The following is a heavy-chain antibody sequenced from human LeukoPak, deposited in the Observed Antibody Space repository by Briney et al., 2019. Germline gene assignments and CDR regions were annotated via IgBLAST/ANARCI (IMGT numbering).Heavy chain of an antibody. Sequence: GGSLRLSCAASGFTVSSNYMSWVRQAPGKGLEWVSVIYSGGSTYYADSVKGRFTISRDNSKNTLYLQMNSLRAEDTAVYYCARDSLEGITYYYYYGMDVWGQGTTVTVSS. J-gene: IGHJ6*02. D-gene: IGHD3-22*01. CDR2: IYSGGST. CDR1: GFTVSSNY. V-gene: IGHV3-66*01. CDR3: ARDSLEGITYYYYYGMDV.